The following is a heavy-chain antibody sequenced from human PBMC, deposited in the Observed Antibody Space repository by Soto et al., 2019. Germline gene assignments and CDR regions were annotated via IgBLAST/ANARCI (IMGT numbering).Heavy chain of an antibody. J-gene: IGHJ6*02. Sequence: GESLKISCKGSGYSFTSYWIGWVRQMPGKGLEWMGIIYPGDSDTRYSPSFQGQVTISADKSTSTAYLQWSSLRASDTAMYYCARLYYDFWSGYYYYYGMDVWGQGTTVTVSS. V-gene: IGHV5-51*01. CDR2: IYPGDSDT. CDR1: GYSFTSYW. D-gene: IGHD3-3*01. CDR3: ARLYYDFWSGYYYYYGMDV.